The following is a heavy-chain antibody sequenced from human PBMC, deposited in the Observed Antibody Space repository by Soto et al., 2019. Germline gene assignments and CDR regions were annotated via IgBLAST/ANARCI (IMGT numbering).Heavy chain of an antibody. CDR3: AKDRAPSDV. CDR2: ISGSGGST. Sequence: GGSLRLSCAASGFIFSNFAMNWVRQAPGKGLEWVSAISGSGGSTYYADSVKGRFTISRDNSKNMLYVQMNSLRVEDTAVYYCAKDRAPSDVWGQGTTVTVSS. J-gene: IGHJ6*02. CDR1: GFIFSNFA. V-gene: IGHV3-23*01.